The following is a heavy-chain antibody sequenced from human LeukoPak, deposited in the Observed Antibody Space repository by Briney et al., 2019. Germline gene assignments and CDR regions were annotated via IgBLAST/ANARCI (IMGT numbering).Heavy chain of an antibody. CDR3: ARFRPLPLDY. CDR2: ISGTSTYI. J-gene: IGHJ4*02. Sequence: PGGSLRLSCAASGFTFNTYSMNWVRQAPGKGLEWVSSISGTSTYIYYADSVKGRFTISRDNAKNSLYLQMNSLRAEDTAVYYCARFRPLPLDYWGQGTLVTVSS. V-gene: IGHV3-21*01. CDR1: GFTFNTYS. D-gene: IGHD5/OR15-5a*01.